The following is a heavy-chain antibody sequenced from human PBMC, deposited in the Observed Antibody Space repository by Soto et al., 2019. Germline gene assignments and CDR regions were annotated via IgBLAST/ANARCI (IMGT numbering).Heavy chain of an antibody. CDR3: TRRQYLDY. J-gene: IGHJ4*02. CDR2: IWYDGSNK. Sequence: GGSLRLSCAASGFTFGSYGMHWVRQAPGKGLEWVAVIWYDGSNKYYADSVKGRFTISRDNSKNTLYLQMDSLETEDTAVYYCTRRQYLDYWGQGILVTVSS. V-gene: IGHV3-33*01. CDR1: GFTFGSYG.